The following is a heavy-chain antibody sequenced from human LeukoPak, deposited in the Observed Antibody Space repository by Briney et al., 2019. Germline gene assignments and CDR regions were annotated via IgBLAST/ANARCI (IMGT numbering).Heavy chain of an antibody. CDR3: ARDRYCSSTSCYVAFGI. CDR2: IYYSGST. V-gene: IGHV4-59*11. D-gene: IGHD2-2*01. J-gene: IGHJ3*02. CDR1: GGSISSHY. Sequence: SETLSLTCTVSGGSISSHYWSWTRQPPGKGLEWIGYIYYSGSTNYNPSLKSRVTISVDTSKNQFSLKLSSVTAADTAVYYCARDRYCSSTSCYVAFGIWGQGTMVTVSS.